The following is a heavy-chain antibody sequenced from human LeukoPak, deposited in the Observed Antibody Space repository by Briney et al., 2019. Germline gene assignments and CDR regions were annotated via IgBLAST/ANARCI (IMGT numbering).Heavy chain of an antibody. CDR3: AKRRCRGGSCYSDQYYFDS. Sequence: GGSLRLSCAASGFTFSSYAMSWVRQAPGKGLEWVSGVGASGGSTYYADSVKGRFTISRDNSKNTLSLQMRSLRVEDTAVYFCAKRRCRGGSCYSDQYYFDSWGQGTLVTVSS. CDR1: GFTFSSYA. J-gene: IGHJ4*02. CDR2: VGASGGST. V-gene: IGHV3-23*01. D-gene: IGHD2-15*01.